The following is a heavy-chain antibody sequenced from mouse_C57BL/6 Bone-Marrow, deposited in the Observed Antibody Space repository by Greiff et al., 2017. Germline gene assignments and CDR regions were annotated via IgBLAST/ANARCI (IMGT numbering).Heavy chain of an antibody. CDR2: IDPSDSYT. V-gene: IGHV1-50*01. D-gene: IGHD2-4*01. CDR1: GYTFTSYW. J-gene: IGHJ3*01. CDR3: ARRGDYGGFAY. Sequence: VQLQQPGAELVKPGASVKLSCKASGYTFTSYWMQWVKQRPGQGLEWIGEIDPSDSYTNYNQKFKGKATLTVDTSSSTAYMQLSSLTSEDSVVYYCARRGDYGGFAYWGQGTLVTVSA.